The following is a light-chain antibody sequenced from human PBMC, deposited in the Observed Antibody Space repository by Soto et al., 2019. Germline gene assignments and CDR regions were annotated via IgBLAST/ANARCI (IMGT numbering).Light chain of an antibody. CDR1: QSVSSN. CDR2: GAS. V-gene: IGKV3-15*01. Sequence: EIVMTQSPATLSASPWERATLSCRASQSVSSNLAWYQQKPGQAPRLLIYGASTRATGIPARFSGSGSGTEFTLTISSLQSEDFAVYYCQQYNNWPPCTFGQGTKVDIK. CDR3: QQYNNWPPCT. J-gene: IGKJ2*02.